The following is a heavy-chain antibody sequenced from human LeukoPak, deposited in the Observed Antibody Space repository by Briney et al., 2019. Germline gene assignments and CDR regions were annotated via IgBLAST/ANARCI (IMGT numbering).Heavy chain of an antibody. D-gene: IGHD3-10*01. V-gene: IGHV1-18*01. J-gene: IGHJ6*03. CDR2: ISAYNGNT. CDR1: GYTFTSYG. Sequence: ASVKVSCKASGYTFTSYGISWVRQAPGQGLEWMGWISAYNGNTNYAQKLQGRVTMTTDTSTSTAYMELRSLRSDDTAVYYCARGTGWFGELDSYYYYYMDVWGKGTTVTVSS. CDR3: ARGTGWFGELDSYYYYYMDV.